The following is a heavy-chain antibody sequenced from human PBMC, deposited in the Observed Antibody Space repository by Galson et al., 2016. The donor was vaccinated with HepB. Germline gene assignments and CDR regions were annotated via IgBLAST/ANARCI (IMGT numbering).Heavy chain of an antibody. CDR3: ARERWELLQGDRYYFDY. CDR1: GFTFSSYS. V-gene: IGHV3-48*02. D-gene: IGHD1-26*01. CDR2: ISSSSSTI. J-gene: IGHJ4*02. Sequence: LRLSCAASGFTFSSYSMNWVRQAPGKGLEWVSYISSSSSTIYYADSVKGRFTISRDNAKNSLYLQMNSLRDEDTAVYYCARERWELLQGDRYYFDYWGQGTLVTVSS.